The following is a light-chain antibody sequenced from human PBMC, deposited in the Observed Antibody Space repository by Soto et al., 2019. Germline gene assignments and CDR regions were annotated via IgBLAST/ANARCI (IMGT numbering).Light chain of an antibody. J-gene: IGLJ1*01. Sequence: ALTQPASVSGSPGQSITISCTGTISDVGGYDYVSWYQQHPGKAPKLMIYDVSNRPSGVSNRFSGSKSGNTASLTISGLQADDEADYYCTSYTTSSTYVFGTGTKVTVL. CDR2: DVS. CDR1: ISDVGGYDY. CDR3: TSYTTSSTYV. V-gene: IGLV2-14*01.